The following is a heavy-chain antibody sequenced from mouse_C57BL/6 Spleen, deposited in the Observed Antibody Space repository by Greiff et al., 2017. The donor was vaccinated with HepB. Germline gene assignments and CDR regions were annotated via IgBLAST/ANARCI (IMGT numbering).Heavy chain of an antibody. V-gene: IGHV1-55*01. CDR1: GYTFTSYW. D-gene: IGHD2-2*01. CDR3: ARDYGYDGFAY. Sequence: QVQLQQPGAELVKPGASVKMSCKASGYTFTSYWITWVKQRPGQGLEWIGDIYPGSGSTNYNEKFKSKATLTVDTSSSTADLQLSSLTSEDSAVYYCARDYGYDGFAYWGQGTLVTVSA. CDR2: IYPGSGST. J-gene: IGHJ3*01.